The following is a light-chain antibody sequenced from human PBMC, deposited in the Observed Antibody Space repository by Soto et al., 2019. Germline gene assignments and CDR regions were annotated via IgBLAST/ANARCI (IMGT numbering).Light chain of an antibody. CDR3: CAYAGINTVI. CDR1: SSDVGGYNY. J-gene: IGLJ2*01. V-gene: IGLV2-8*01. CDR2: RVT. Sequence: QSALTQPPSASGSRGQSVTISCTGTSSDVGGYNYVSWYQQHPGKAPKLLMFRVTERPSGVPDRFSGSKSGNTASLTVSGLQAEDEADYYCCAYAGINTVIFGGGTKLTVL.